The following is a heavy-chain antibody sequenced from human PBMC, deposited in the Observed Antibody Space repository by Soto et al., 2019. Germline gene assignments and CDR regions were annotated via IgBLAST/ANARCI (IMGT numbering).Heavy chain of an antibody. V-gene: IGHV3-23*01. CDR3: AKGTFITMVRGRLDV. D-gene: IGHD3-10*01. Sequence: GGSLRLSCAASGFTFSSYAMSWVRQAPGKGLEWVSAISGSGGSTYYADSVKGRFTISRDNSKNTLYLQMNSLRAEDTAVYYCAKGTFITMVRGRLDVWGKGTTVTVSS. CDR1: GFTFSSYA. CDR2: ISGSGGST. J-gene: IGHJ6*04.